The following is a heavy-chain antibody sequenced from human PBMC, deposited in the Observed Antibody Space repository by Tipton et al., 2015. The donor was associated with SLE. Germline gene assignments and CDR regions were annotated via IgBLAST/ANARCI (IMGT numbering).Heavy chain of an antibody. CDR3: ARQGTRIVDAAFDI. J-gene: IGHJ3*02. D-gene: IGHD5-12*01. CDR1: GGTFSGYA. V-gene: IGHV1-69*05. CDR2: IIPILGIA. Sequence: QLVQSGAEVKKPGASVKVSCKASGGTFSGYAISWVRQAPGQGLEWMGGIIPILGIANNAKNYQGRVTITKDESTSTAYIELSSLRSEDTAVYYCARQGTRIVDAAFDIWGQGAMVPVSS.